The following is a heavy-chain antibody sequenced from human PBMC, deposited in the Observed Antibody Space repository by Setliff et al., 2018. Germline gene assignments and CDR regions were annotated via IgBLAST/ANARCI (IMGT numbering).Heavy chain of an antibody. CDR3: ARSLGSGSYYNSRPFYSDY. Sequence: PSETLSLTCAVYGGSFSGYYWGLIRQPPGKGLEWVATIYYRCSTYSNPSLKSRVTISGDTSKNQFSLKLTSVTAADTAVYYCARSLGSGSYYNSRPFYSDYWGQGTLVTVSS. D-gene: IGHD3-10*01. J-gene: IGHJ4*02. CDR2: IYYRCST. V-gene: IGHV4-34*01. CDR1: GGSFSGYY.